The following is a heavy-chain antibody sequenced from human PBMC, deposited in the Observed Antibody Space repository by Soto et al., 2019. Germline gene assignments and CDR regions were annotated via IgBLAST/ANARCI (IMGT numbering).Heavy chain of an antibody. CDR2: IIPIFGTA. V-gene: IGHV1-69*01. CDR1: GGTFSSYA. CDR3: ARGSIYCGGDCYYFQH. J-gene: IGHJ1*01. D-gene: IGHD2-21*02. Sequence: QVQLVQSGAEVKKPGSSVKVSCKASGGTFSSYAISWVRQAPGQGLEWMGGIIPIFGTANYAQKFQGRVKITADESTSTAYMELSSLRSEDTAVYYCARGSIYCGGDCYYFQHWGQGTLVTVSS.